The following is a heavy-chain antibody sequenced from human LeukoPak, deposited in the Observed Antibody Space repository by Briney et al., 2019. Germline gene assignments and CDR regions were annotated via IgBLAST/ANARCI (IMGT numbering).Heavy chain of an antibody. CDR2: ISSDGSYK. CDR1: GFTFSSHA. Sequence: GGSLRLSCAASGFTFSSHALHWVRQAPGKGLEWVAVISSDGSYKYYADSVKGRFTISRDNSKNTLYLQMNSLRAEDTAVYYCARAPYCGGDCYSYFQHWGQGTLVTVSS. CDR3: ARAPYCGGDCYSYFQH. V-gene: IGHV3-30*04. J-gene: IGHJ1*01. D-gene: IGHD2-21*02.